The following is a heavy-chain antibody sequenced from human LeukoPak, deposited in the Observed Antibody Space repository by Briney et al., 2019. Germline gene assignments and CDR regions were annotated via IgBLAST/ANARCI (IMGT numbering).Heavy chain of an antibody. CDR2: IYYSGST. V-gene: IGHV4-30-4*07. Sequence: KSSQTLSLTCAVSGGSISSGGYSWSWIRQPPGKGLEWIGYIYYSGSTYYNPSLKSRVTISVDTSKNQFSLKLSSVTAADTAVYYCAREDQSEGRIRYFDYWGQGTLVTVSS. CDR1: GGSISSGGYS. CDR3: AREDQSEGRIRYFDY. D-gene: IGHD1-14*01. J-gene: IGHJ4*02.